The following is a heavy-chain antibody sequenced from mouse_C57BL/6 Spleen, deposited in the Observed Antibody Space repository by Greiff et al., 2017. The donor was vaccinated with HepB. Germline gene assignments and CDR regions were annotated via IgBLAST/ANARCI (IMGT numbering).Heavy chain of an antibody. CDR2: INPNNGGT. CDR3: ARDYYGSRAMDY. D-gene: IGHD1-1*01. V-gene: IGHV1-18*01. J-gene: IGHJ4*01. Sequence: EVQLQQSGPELVKPGASVKIPCKASGYTFTDYNMDWVKQSHGKSLEWIGDINPNNGGTIYNQKFKGKATLTVDKSSSTAYMELRSLTSEDTAVYYCARDYYGSRAMDYWGQGTSVTVSS. CDR1: GYTFTDYN.